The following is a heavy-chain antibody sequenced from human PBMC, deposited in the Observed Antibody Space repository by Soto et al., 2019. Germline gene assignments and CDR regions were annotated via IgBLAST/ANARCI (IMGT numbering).Heavy chain of an antibody. V-gene: IGHV1-24*01. CDR1: GYPLTELS. CDR3: ATSSITMIVVVTQGSFDY. D-gene: IGHD3-22*01. CDR2: FDPEDGET. J-gene: IGHJ4*02. Sequence: GASVKVSCKVSGYPLTELSIHWVRQAPGKGLEWMGGFDPEDGETIYAQKFQGRVTMTEDTSTDTAYMELSSLRSEDTAVYYCATSSITMIVVVTQGSFDYWGQGTLVTVSS.